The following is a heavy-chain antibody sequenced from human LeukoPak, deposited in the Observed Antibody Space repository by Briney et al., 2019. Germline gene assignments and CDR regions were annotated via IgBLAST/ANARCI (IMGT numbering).Heavy chain of an antibody. J-gene: IGHJ6*03. CDR2: IYYSGST. CDR3: AGSSGYSYGYYYYYYMDV. Sequence: SETLSLTCTVSGGSISSYYWSWIRQPPGKGLEWIGYIYYSGSTNYNPSLKSRVTISVDTSKNQFSLKLSSVTAADTAVYYCAGSSGYSYGYYYYYYMDVWGKGTTVTVSS. CDR1: GGSISSYY. D-gene: IGHD5-18*01. V-gene: IGHV4-59*01.